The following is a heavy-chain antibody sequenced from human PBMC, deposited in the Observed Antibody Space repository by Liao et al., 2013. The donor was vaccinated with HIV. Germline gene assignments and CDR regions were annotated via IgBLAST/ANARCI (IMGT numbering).Heavy chain of an antibody. CDR3: ARGLSVAAAGHDAFVY. Sequence: QLQLQESGSGLVKPSQTLSLTCAVSGGSISSGGYSWSWIRQPPGKALEWIGYIFHTGSTYYNPSLKSRVTISADRSKNQFSLKVSSVTAADTAVYYCARGLSVAAAGHDAFVYLGPRDIGHRLF. CDR2: IFHTGST. J-gene: IGHJ3*02. D-gene: IGHD6-25*01. V-gene: IGHV4-30-2*01. CDR1: GGSISSGGYS.